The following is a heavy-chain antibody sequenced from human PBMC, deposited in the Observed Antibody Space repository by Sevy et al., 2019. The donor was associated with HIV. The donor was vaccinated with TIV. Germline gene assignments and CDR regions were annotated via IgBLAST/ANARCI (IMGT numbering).Heavy chain of an antibody. Sequence: GGSLRLSCVASGFTFSSYWMSWVRQAPGKGLEWVANIKQDGSEKYYVDSVKGRFTISRDNAENSLYLQMNSLRADDTAVCYCARVTAGSGWEYGLSYFYYWGQGTLVTVSS. D-gene: IGHD6-19*01. CDR3: ARVTAGSGWEYGLSYFYY. V-gene: IGHV3-7*01. CDR1: GFTFSSYW. J-gene: IGHJ4*02. CDR2: IKQDGSEK.